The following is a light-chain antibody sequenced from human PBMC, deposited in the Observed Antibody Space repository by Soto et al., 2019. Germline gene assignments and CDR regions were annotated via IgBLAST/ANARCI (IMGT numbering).Light chain of an antibody. CDR2: AAS. CDR1: QGISSW. Sequence: DIQMTQSPSSVSASVGDRVTITCRASQGISSWLAWYQQKPGKAPKLLIYAASRLQSGVPSRVSGSGAGKDFQRTISSLQSEDLATYCWQQANCVPLTGGGGTKVQIK. CDR3: QQANCVPLT. J-gene: IGKJ4*02. V-gene: IGKV1-12*01.